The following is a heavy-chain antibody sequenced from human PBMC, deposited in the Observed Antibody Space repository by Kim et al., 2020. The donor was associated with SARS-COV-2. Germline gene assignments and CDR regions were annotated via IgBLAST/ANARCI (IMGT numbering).Heavy chain of an antibody. D-gene: IGHD6-13*01. CDR2: IYYSGST. V-gene: IGHV4-59*13. Sequence: SETLSLTCTVSGGSISSYYWSWIRQPPGKGLEWIGYIYYSGSTNYNPSLKSRVTISVDTSKNQFSLKLSSVTAADTAVYYCAREIGRNSSSWIFDPWGQGTLVTVSS. J-gene: IGHJ5*02. CDR1: GGSISSYY. CDR3: AREIGRNSSSWIFDP.